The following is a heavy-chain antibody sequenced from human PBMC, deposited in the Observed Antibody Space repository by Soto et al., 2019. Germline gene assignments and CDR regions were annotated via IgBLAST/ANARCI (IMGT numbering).Heavy chain of an antibody. CDR1: VGTFSSYA. J-gene: IGHJ5*02. V-gene: IGHV1-69*06. CDR2: IIPIFGTA. CDR3: ARVVGGGWFDP. D-gene: IGHD3-16*01. Sequence: VASVKVSCKASVGTFSSYAISWVRQAPGQGLEWMGGIIPIFGTANYAQKFQGRVTITADKSTSTAYMELSSLRSEDTAVYYCARVVGGGWFDPWGQGTLVTVSS.